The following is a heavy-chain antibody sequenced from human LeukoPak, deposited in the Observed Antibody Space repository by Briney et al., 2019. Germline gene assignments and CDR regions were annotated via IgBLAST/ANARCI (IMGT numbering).Heavy chain of an antibody. CDR2: IYYSGST. CDR3: ARAEFGYSSGSGAFDI. CDR1: GGSISSYY. Sequence: SETLSLTCTVSGGSISSYYWGWIRQPPGKGLEWIGYIYYSGSTNYNPSLKSRVTISVDTSKNQFSLKLSSVTAADTAVYYCARAEFGYSSGSGAFDIWGQGTMVTVSS. J-gene: IGHJ3*02. V-gene: IGHV4-59*01. D-gene: IGHD6-19*01.